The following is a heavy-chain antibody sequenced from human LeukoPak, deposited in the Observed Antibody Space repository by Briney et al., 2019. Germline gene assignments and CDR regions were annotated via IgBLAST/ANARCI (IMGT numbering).Heavy chain of an antibody. J-gene: IGHJ4*02. V-gene: IGHV3-21*01. CDR3: ARYTGWNPGTSYFDN. CDR1: GFTFSSYS. Sequence: PGGSLRLSCAASGFTFSSYSMNWVRQAPGKGLEWVSSISSSSSYIYYADSVRGRFTISRDNAKSSLYLQMNSLRAEDTAVYYCARYTGWNPGTSYFDNWGQGTLVTVSS. D-gene: IGHD1-1*01. CDR2: ISSSSSYI.